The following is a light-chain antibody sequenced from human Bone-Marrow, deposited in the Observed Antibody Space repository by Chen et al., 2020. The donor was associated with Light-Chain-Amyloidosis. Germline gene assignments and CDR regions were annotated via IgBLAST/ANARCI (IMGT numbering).Light chain of an antibody. CDR3: QKNNSAPFT. CDR2: AAS. V-gene: IGKV1-27*01. Sequence: DIQMTQSPSSLSASVGDRVTITCRASQGISNYLAWYQQKPGKVPKLLIYAASTLQSVVPSRFSGSGSGADFTLAISSLQPEDVATYYCQKNNSAPFTFGPGTKVDIK. J-gene: IGKJ3*01. CDR1: QGISNY.